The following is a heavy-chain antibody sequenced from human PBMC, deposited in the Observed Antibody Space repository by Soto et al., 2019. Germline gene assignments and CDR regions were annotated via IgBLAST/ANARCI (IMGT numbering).Heavy chain of an antibody. CDR2: IYPGDSDT. Sequence: PGESLKISCKVSGYTFTDDWIGWLRQLPGKGLEWTWIIYPGDSDTRYSPSFQGHVTITVDKSTSTAYLQWNTLKASDTAVYYCTRDNAAVAGIVDGMDLWGQGTTVTVSS. CDR3: TRDNAAVAGIVDGMDL. J-gene: IGHJ6*02. V-gene: IGHV5-51*01. CDR1: GYTFTDDW. D-gene: IGHD6-19*01.